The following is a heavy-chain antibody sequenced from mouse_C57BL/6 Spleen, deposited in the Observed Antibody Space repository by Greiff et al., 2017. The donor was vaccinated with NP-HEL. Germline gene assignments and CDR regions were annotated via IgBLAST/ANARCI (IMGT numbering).Heavy chain of an antibody. J-gene: IGHJ2*01. CDR1: GFNFSSYA. CDR2: ISDGGSYT. V-gene: IGHV5-4*01. D-gene: IGHD2-12*01. Sequence: DVQLVQSGGGLVKPGGSLKLSCAASGFNFSSYAMSWVRQTPEKRLEWVATISDGGSYTYYPDNVKGRFTLSRDNAKNNLYLQMRQLKSEDTAMDYCARGRDDGGGFDYWGQGTTLTVSS. CDR3: ARGRDDGGGFDY.